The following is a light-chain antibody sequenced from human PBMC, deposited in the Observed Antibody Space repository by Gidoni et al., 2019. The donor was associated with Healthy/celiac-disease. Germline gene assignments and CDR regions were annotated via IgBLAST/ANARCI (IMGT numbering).Light chain of an antibody. CDR3: QRCNSAPYT. Sequence: DIQMTQSPSSLSASVGDSVTITCRASQDISNYLAWYQLESGKVPKLLIYGASTLQSGVPSRFSGSGSGTDFTLTINGLQPEDVATYYCQRCNSAPYTFGQGTKLEI. CDR1: QDISNY. V-gene: IGKV1-27*01. J-gene: IGKJ2*01. CDR2: GAS.